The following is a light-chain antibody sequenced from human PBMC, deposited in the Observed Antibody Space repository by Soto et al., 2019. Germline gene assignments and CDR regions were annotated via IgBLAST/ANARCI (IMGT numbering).Light chain of an antibody. CDR2: GAS. V-gene: IGKV3-15*01. Sequence: EIVMTQSPATLSVSPGERATLSCRASQSVSSNLAWYQQKPGQAPRLLIYGASTRATGIPPSFSGSGSGTEFTLTISSLQSEDFAVYYCQQYNNWPQTFGQGTKVEIK. CDR3: QQYNNWPQT. CDR1: QSVSSN. J-gene: IGKJ1*01.